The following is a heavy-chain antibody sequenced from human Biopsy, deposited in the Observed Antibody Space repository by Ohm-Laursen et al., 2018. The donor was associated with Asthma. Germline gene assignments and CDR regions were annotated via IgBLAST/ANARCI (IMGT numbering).Heavy chain of an antibody. V-gene: IGHV1-3*01. J-gene: IGHJ3*02. Sequence: ASVKVSCKTSGYNFISFAIHWVRQAPGQRLEWMGWINAGNGNTKYSQKFQGRVTITRDTSASTAYMELSSLRSEDTAVYYCARTYYDFLPGKVNDVFAIWGQGKMVTVPS. CDR2: INAGNGNT. D-gene: IGHD3-3*01. CDR1: GYNFISFA. CDR3: ARTYYDFLPGKVNDVFAI.